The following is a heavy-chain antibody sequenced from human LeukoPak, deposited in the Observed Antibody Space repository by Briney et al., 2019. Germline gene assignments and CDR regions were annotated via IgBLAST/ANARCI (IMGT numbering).Heavy chain of an antibody. Sequence: GGSLRLPCAASGFTFSNYWMHWVRQAPGKGLVWVSRINSDGINTSYADSVKGRFTISRDNAKNMLNPQMNSLRAEDTAVYYCARDLGQYYDTSDNWFDPWGQGTLVTVSS. J-gene: IGHJ5*02. V-gene: IGHV3-74*01. CDR2: INSDGINT. CDR1: GFTFSNYW. D-gene: IGHD3-22*01. CDR3: ARDLGQYYDTSDNWFDP.